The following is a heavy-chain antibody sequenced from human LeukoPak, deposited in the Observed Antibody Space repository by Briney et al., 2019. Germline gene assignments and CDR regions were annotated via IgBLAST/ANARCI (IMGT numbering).Heavy chain of an antibody. D-gene: IGHD5-12*01. Sequence: ASVKVSCKASGYMFNIYGISWVRQAPGQGLEWMGWISAFNGNTNYARNFQDRVTMTTDTSTSTAYMELTSLSSDATAVYYCARSPPSTGYDRFDTWGQRALVTVSS. CDR1: GYMFNIYG. CDR2: ISAFNGNT. J-gene: IGHJ4*02. V-gene: IGHV1-18*01. CDR3: ARSPPSTGYDRFDT.